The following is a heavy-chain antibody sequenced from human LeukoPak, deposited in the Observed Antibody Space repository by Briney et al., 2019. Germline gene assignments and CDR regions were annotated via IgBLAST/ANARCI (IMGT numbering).Heavy chain of an antibody. D-gene: IGHD1-26*01. CDR3: ARDTVGAPLDY. CDR2: ISQRQIT. V-gene: IGHV4-38-2*02. Sequence: SETLSLTCTVSSHSITNNYFGWIRQSPGKGLEWIGSISQRQITYYSPSLRSRVTVSRETSNKQFSLRLTSVTAGDTAVYYCARDTVGAPLDYWGQGTLVTVSS. CDR1: SHSITNNYF. J-gene: IGHJ4*02.